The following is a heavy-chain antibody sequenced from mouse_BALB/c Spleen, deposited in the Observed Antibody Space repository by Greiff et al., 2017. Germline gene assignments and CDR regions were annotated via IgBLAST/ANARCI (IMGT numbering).Heavy chain of an antibody. CDR3: ARGYGNYAMDY. CDR2: ISNLAYSI. CDR1: GFTFSDYG. J-gene: IGHJ4*01. Sequence: DVQLQESGGGLVQPGGSRKLSCAASGFTFSDYGMAWVRQAPGQGPEWVAFISNLAYSIYYADTVTGRFTISRENAKNTLYLEMSSLRSEDTAMYYCARGYGNYAMDYWGQGTSVTVSS. D-gene: IGHD2-1*01. V-gene: IGHV5-15*02.